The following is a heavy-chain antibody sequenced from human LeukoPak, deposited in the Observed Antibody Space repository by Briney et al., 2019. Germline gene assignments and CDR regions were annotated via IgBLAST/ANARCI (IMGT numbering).Heavy chain of an antibody. V-gene: IGHV3-30*02. D-gene: IGHD6-13*01. CDR2: IRYDGSNK. CDR3: AKAAMVAAAGSYYFDY. Sequence: GGSLRLSCAASGFTFSTYGMYWVRQAPGKGLEWVAFIRYDGSNKYYADSVKGRFTISRDNSKNTLYLQMNSLRAEDTAVYYCAKAAMVAAAGSYYFDYWGQGTLVTVSS. J-gene: IGHJ4*02. CDR1: GFTFSTYG.